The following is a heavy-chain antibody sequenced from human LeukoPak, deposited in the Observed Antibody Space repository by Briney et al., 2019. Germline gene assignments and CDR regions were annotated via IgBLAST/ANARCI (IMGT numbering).Heavy chain of an antibody. CDR1: GGSFSGYY. D-gene: IGHD3-16*01. Sequence: SETLSLTCAVYGGSFSGYYWRWIGQPPGKGLEWIGEINHSGSTNYNPSLKSRVTISVDTSKNQFSLKLSSVTAADTAVYYCARGRVWIDYWGQGTLVTVSS. V-gene: IGHV4-34*01. CDR3: ARGRVWIDY. J-gene: IGHJ4*02. CDR2: INHSGST.